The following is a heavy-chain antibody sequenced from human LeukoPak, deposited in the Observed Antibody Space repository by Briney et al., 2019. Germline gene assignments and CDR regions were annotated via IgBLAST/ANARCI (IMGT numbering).Heavy chain of an antibody. V-gene: IGHV3-15*01. CDR3: TTGLMNRGNL. CDR2: IKSKTDGGTT. Sequence: GGSLRLSCAASGFTFSSTWMNWIRQAPGKGLEWVGRIKSKTDGGTTDYAAPVKGRFTISRDDSKNTLFLQMNTLKTEDTAVYYCTTGLMNRGNLWGQGTPVTVSS. CDR1: GFTFSSTW. J-gene: IGHJ4*02. D-gene: IGHD3-10*01.